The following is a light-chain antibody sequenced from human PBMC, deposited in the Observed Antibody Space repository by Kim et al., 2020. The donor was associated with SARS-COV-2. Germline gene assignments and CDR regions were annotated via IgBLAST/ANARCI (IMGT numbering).Light chain of an antibody. Sequence: QSALTQPASVSGSPGQSITISCTGTSSDVGSYNLVSWYQQHPGKAPKLMIYEVSKRPSGVSNRFSGSKSGNTASLTISGLQAEDEADYYCCSYAGSSPSFGGGTQLTVL. V-gene: IGLV2-23*02. J-gene: IGLJ2*01. CDR2: EVS. CDR3: CSYAGSSPS. CDR1: SSDVGSYNL.